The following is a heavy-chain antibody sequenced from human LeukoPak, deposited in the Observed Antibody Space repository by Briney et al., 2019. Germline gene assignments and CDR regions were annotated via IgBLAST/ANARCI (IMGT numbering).Heavy chain of an antibody. V-gene: IGHV3-53*01. CDR2: TYSGGST. Sequence: GGSLRLSCAASGFTVSSNYMSWVRQAPGKGLEWVSVTYSGGSTYYADSVKGRFTISRDNSKNTLYLQMNSLRAEDTAVYYCAREVGEWLVIDYWGQGTLVTVSS. D-gene: IGHD6-19*01. CDR3: AREVGEWLVIDY. CDR1: GFTVSSNY. J-gene: IGHJ4*02.